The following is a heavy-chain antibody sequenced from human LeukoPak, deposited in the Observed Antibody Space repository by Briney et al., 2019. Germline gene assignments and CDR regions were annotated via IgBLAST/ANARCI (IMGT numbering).Heavy chain of an antibody. CDR3: ASRRFLDPASFAY. CDR1: GGSFSGYY. CDR2: INHSGST. Sequence: PSETLSLTCAVSGGSFSGYYWSWIRQPPGKGLEWIGEINHSGSTNYNPSLKSRVTISVDTSKNQFSLKLSSVTAADTAVYYCASRRFLDPASFAYWGQGTLVTVSS. V-gene: IGHV4-34*01. J-gene: IGHJ4*02. D-gene: IGHD3-3*01.